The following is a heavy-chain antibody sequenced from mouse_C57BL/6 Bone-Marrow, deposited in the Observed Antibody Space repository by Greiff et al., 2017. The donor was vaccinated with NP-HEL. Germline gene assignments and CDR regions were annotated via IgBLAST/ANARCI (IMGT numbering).Heavy chain of an antibody. D-gene: IGHD1-1*01. J-gene: IGHJ1*03. Sequence: EVKLMESGGGLVKPGGSLKLSCAASGFTFSDYGMHWVRQAPEKGLEWVAYISSGSSTIYYADTVKGRFTISRDNAKNTLFLQMTCLRSEDTAMYYCATFYYYGSSHWYFDVWGTGTTVTVSS. V-gene: IGHV5-17*01. CDR3: ATFYYYGSSHWYFDV. CDR1: GFTFSDYG. CDR2: ISSGSSTI.